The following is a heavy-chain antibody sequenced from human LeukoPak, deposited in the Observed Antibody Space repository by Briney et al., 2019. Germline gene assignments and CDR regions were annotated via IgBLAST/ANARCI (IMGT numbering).Heavy chain of an antibody. V-gene: IGHV4-38-2*02. J-gene: IGHJ3*02. D-gene: IGHD3-10*01. CDR2: IYHSGST. CDR3: ARVRQLDAFDI. CDR1: GYSISSGYY. Sequence: SETLSLTCTVSGYSISSGYYWGWIRQPPGKGLEWIGTIYHSGSTYYNPSLKSRVTISVDTSKNQFSLKLSSVTAADTAVYYCARVRQLDAFDIWGQGTMVTVSS.